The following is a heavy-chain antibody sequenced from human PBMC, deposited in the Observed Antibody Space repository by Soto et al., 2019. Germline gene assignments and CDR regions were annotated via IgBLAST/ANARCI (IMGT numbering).Heavy chain of an antibody. D-gene: IGHD6-13*01. Sequence: PGGSLRLSCAASGFTFSSYGMHWVRQAPGKGLEWVAVIWYDGSNKYYADSVKGRFTISRDNSKNTLYLQMNSLRAEDTAVYYCARHVSPRVAAADYFDYWGQGTLVTVSS. V-gene: IGHV3-33*01. CDR3: ARHVSPRVAAADYFDY. CDR2: IWYDGSNK. CDR1: GFTFSSYG. J-gene: IGHJ4*02.